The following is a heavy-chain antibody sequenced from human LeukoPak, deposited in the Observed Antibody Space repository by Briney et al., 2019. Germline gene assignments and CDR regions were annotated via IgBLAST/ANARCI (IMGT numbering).Heavy chain of an antibody. CDR1: GYTFTSYG. V-gene: IGHV1-18*01. J-gene: IGHJ6*02. CDR3: ARDGITIFGVVTDYYYYGMDV. D-gene: IGHD3-3*01. Sequence: GASVKVSCKASGYTFTSYGISWLRQAPGQGLEWMGWISAYNGNTNYAQKLQGRVTMTTDTSTSTAYMELRSLRSDDTAVYYCARDGITIFGVVTDYYYYGMDVWGQGTTVTVSS. CDR2: ISAYNGNT.